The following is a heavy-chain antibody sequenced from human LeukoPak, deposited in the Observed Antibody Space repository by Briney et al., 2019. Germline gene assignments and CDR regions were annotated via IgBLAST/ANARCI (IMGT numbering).Heavy chain of an antibody. Sequence: ASVKVSCKVSGYTLTELSMHWVRQAPGKGLEWMGGFDPEDGETIYAQKFQGRVTMTRDTSISTAYMELSRLRSEDTAVYYCARVYDFWSGTDYWGQGTLVTVSS. CDR3: ARVYDFWSGTDY. J-gene: IGHJ4*02. CDR1: GYTLTELS. D-gene: IGHD3-3*01. V-gene: IGHV1-24*01. CDR2: FDPEDGET.